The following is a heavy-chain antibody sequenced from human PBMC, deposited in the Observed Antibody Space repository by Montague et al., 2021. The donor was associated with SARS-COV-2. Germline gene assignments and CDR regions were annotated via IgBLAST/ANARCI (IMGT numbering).Heavy chain of an antibody. CDR3: ARVAEWDVFSVDYCGLTV. CDR2: IHYSGST. Sequence: SETLSLTCSVSGGSISSYYWSWIRQPPGKGLEYIGYIHYSGSTNYSPSLNSRVTISLDTSKNQFSLNLSSVTTADTAVYYCARVAEWDVFSVDYCGLTVWGQGTTFTFSS. V-gene: IGHV4-59*01. J-gene: IGHJ6*02. D-gene: IGHD5/OR15-5a*01. CDR1: GGSISSYY.